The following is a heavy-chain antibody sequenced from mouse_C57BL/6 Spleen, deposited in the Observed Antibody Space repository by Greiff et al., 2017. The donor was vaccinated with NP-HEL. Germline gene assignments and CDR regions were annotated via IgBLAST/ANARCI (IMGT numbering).Heavy chain of an antibody. Sequence: QVQLKQSGAELMKPGASVKLSCKATGYTFTGYWIEWVKQRPGHGLEWIGEISPGSGSTNYNEKFKGKATFTADTSSNTAYMQLSSLTTEDSAIYYCAREGLYSNYGDYYAMDYWGQGTSVTVSS. CDR1: GYTFTGYW. CDR3: AREGLYSNYGDYYAMDY. CDR2: ISPGSGST. D-gene: IGHD2-5*01. J-gene: IGHJ4*01. V-gene: IGHV1-9*01.